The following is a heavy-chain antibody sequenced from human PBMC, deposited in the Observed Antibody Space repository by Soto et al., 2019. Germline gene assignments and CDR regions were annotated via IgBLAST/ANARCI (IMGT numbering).Heavy chain of an antibody. J-gene: IGHJ6*02. V-gene: IGHV4-31*03. D-gene: IGHD1-26*01. CDR1: VVSISSGGYY. CDR2: IYYSGST. Sequence: SETLSLTCTFSVVSISSGGYYWSWIRQHPGKGLEWIGYIYYSGSTYYNPSLKSRVTISVDTSKNQFSLKLSSVTAADTAVYYCARGEPYYGMDVWGPVTTVNVSS. CDR3: ARGEPYYGMDV.